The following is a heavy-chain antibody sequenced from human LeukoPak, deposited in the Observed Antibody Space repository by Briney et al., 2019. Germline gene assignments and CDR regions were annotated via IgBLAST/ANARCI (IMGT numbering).Heavy chain of an antibody. D-gene: IGHD6-13*01. CDR1: GFILSSYS. CDR2: ITGSGGNT. CDR3: AKAASSSWPSYYYGMDV. Sequence: PGGSLRLSCAASGFILSSYSMSWVRQAPGKGLEWVSVITGSGGNTYYADSVKGRFTISKDNSKNTVYLQMSSLTVDDTAVYYCAKAASSSWPSYYYGMDVWGQGTTVTVSS. V-gene: IGHV3-23*01. J-gene: IGHJ6*02.